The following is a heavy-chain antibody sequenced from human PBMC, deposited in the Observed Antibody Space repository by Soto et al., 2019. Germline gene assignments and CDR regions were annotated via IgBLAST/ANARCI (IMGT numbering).Heavy chain of an antibody. D-gene: IGHD6-13*01. CDR1: GYTFTSYD. V-gene: IGHV1-8*01. Sequence: ASVKVSCKASGYTFTSYDINWVRQATGQGLEWMGWMNPNSGNTGYAQKFQGRVTMTRNTSISTAYMELSSLRSEDTAVYYCARRGYSSSWYYYYYYGMDVWGQGTKVTSP. J-gene: IGHJ6*02. CDR2: MNPNSGNT. CDR3: ARRGYSSSWYYYYYYGMDV.